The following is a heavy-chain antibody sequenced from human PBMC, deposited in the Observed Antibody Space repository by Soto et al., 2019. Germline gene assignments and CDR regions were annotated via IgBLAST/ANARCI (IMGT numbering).Heavy chain of an antibody. CDR3: ARQGCRLRFLEWSSLDP. V-gene: IGHV4-39*01. D-gene: IGHD3-3*01. CDR2: IHHSGTT. CDR1: GDAVNNNNYS. Sequence: SETLSLTCSVSGDAVNNNNYSWVWIRQPPGKGLEWIATIHHSGTTHHTPSLQSRVAISMDTSKNQFSLSLNSVTAADTGVYFCARQGCRLRFLEWSSLDPWGKGASVTVSS. J-gene: IGHJ5*02.